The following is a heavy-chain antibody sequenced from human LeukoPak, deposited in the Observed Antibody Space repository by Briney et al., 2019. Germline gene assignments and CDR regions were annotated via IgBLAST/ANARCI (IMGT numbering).Heavy chain of an antibody. Sequence: PSETLSLTCAVYGGSFSGYYWSWIRQPPGKGLEWIGEINHSGSTNYNPSLKSRVTISVDTSKNQFSLKLSSVTAADTAVYYCAPYIWGSYRYTSSEVRWGQGTLVTVSS. D-gene: IGHD3-16*02. V-gene: IGHV4-34*01. CDR1: GGSFSGYY. CDR2: INHSGST. CDR3: APYIWGSYRYTSSEVR. J-gene: IGHJ4*02.